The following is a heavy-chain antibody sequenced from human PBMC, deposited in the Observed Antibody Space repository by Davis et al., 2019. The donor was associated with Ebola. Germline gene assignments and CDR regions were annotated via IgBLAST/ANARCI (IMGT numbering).Heavy chain of an antibody. CDR3: ARVLSYCSGGSCPGGSDH. CDR2: SNTDGSRT. CDR1: CFTFSSYW. Sequence: GESLKISCAASCFTFSSYWIHWVSQDPGKGLVWVSRSNTDGSRTRDADSVKGRFTISRDNAKNTLYLQMNSLRAEDTAVYYCARVLSYCSGGSCPGGSDHWGQGTLVTVSS. J-gene: IGHJ4*02. V-gene: IGHV3-74*01. D-gene: IGHD2-15*01.